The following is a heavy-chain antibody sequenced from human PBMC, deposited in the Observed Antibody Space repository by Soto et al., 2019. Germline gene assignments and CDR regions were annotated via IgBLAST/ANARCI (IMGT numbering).Heavy chain of an antibody. V-gene: IGHV1-8*01. J-gene: IGHJ4*02. CDR3: AKDQPPRTYYYGSGTGSPSY. Sequence: ASVKVSCKTSGYTFTSYDLNWVRQAPGQGLEWMGWMSPDSGNAGYAQQFQGRLTMTSNTSISTAYMELSSLRSEDTAVYYCAKDQPPRTYYYGSGTGSPSYWGQGTLVTVSS. CDR2: MSPDSGNA. D-gene: IGHD3-10*01. CDR1: GYTFTSYD.